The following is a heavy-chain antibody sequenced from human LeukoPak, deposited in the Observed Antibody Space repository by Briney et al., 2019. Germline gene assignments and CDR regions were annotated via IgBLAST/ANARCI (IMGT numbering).Heavy chain of an antibody. V-gene: IGHV3-72*01. CDR1: GFILSDHY. Sequence: GGSLRLSCAASGFILSDHYIDWVRQAPGKGLEWVGRTRNKANSYTTEYAASVKGRFTISRDDPKNLLYLQMNSLKSEDTAVYYCGRSGRYRPSDLWGQGSLVTVSS. CDR3: GRSGRYRPSDL. D-gene: IGHD1-26*01. CDR2: TRNKANSYTT. J-gene: IGHJ5*02.